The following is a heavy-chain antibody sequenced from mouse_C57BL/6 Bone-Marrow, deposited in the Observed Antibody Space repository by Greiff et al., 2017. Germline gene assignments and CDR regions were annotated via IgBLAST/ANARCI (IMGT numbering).Heavy chain of an antibody. Sequence: QVQLKESGPGLVQPSQSQSITCTVSGFSLTSYGVHWVRQSPGKGLEWLGVIWRGGSTDYNAAFMSRLSITKDNSKSQVFFKMNSLQADDTAIYYCAKKGGTSLSGDYWGQGTSVTVSS. CDR3: AKKGGTSLSGDY. D-gene: IGHD3-3*01. CDR2: IWRGGST. V-gene: IGHV2-5*01. CDR1: GFSLTSYG. J-gene: IGHJ4*01.